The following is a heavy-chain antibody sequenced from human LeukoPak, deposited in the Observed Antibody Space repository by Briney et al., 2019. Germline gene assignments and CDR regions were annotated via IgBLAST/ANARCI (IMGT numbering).Heavy chain of an antibody. CDR1: GFTFSSYS. J-gene: IGHJ4*02. D-gene: IGHD6-19*01. V-gene: IGHV3-48*01. CDR2: ISSSSSSTI. CDR3: ARSSGGINGHVFDY. Sequence: GSLRLSCAASGFTFSSYSMNWVRQAPGKGLEWVSYISSSSSSTIYYADSVKGRFTISRDNAKNSLYLQMNSLRAEDTAVYYCARSSGGINGHVFDYWGQGTLVTVSS.